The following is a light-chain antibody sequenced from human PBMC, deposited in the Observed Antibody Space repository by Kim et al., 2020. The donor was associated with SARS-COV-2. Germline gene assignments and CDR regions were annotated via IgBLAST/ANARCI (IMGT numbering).Light chain of an antibody. J-gene: IGKJ5*01. V-gene: IGKV4-1*01. CDR1: QSGLYRSNNKNY. CDR2: WAS. CDR3: QQYYGTPIT. Sequence: IVMTQSPDSLAVSLGERATINCKSSQSGLYRSNNKNYLAWYQQKPGQPPKLLIYWASTRESGVPDRFSGSGSGTDFTLTISSLQAEDVAVYYCQQYYGTPITFGQGTRLEIK.